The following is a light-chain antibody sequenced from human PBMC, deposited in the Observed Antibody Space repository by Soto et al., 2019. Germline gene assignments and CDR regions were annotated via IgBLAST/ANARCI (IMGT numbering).Light chain of an antibody. CDR2: EAS. V-gene: IGKV1-13*02. CDR3: QQFNSFPLT. CDR1: QDIVSA. Sequence: AMQLTQSPSSLSASVGDRVTITCRASQDIVSALAWYQQKPGKAPKLLIYEASSLESGVPSRFSGSGSGTDVTLTISSLQPEDFATYCCQQFNSFPLTFGGGTRVEIK. J-gene: IGKJ4*01.